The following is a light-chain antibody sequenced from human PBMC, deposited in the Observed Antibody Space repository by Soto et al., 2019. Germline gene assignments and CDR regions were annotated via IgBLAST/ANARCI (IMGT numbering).Light chain of an antibody. CDR3: QQYYDWPIT. CDR2: GAS. CDR1: QSFNSIY. J-gene: IGKJ5*01. Sequence: EIVLTQSPGTLSLSPGERATLSCRASQSFNSIYLAWYQQKPGQAPRLLIYGASSRATGIPDRFSGSGSGTEFTLTISSLQSEDFAVYYCQQYYDWPITFGQGTRLEIK. V-gene: IGKV3-20*01.